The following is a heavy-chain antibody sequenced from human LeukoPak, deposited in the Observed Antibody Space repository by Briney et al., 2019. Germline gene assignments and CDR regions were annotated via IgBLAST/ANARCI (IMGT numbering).Heavy chain of an antibody. CDR2: ISGSGGST. J-gene: IGHJ4*02. CDR3: ARGGGYYDSSGYKN. CDR1: GFTFSSYA. Sequence: GGSLRLSCAASGFTFSSYAMSWVRQAPGKGLEWVSAISGSGGSTYYADSVKGRFTISRDNAKNSLYLQMNSLRAEDTAVYYCARGGGYYDSSGYKNWGQGTLVTVSS. D-gene: IGHD3-22*01. V-gene: IGHV3-23*01.